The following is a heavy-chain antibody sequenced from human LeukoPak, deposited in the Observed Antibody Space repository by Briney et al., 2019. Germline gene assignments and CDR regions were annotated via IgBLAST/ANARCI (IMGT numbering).Heavy chain of an antibody. CDR1: GFTFDNYR. J-gene: IGHJ4*02. Sequence: GGSLRLSCAASGFTFDNYRMSWVRQAPGKGLEWVSTVNADGGNTHYADSVKGRFTISRDNSKSTLILQMNSLRVEDTALYYCTKRVKYGGTWDHFADWGQGTLVTVSS. D-gene: IGHD1-26*01. V-gene: IGHV3-23*01. CDR3: TKRVKYGGTWDHFAD. CDR2: VNADGGNT.